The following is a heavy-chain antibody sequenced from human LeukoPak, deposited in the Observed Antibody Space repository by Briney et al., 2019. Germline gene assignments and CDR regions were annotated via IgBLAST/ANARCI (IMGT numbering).Heavy chain of an antibody. CDR1: GGSISGYY. Sequence: SETLSLTCTVSGGSISGYYWNWIRQSPSRGLEWLGKTYYRSKWYNEYAVSVKSRISINPDTSKNQFSLQLNSVTPEDTAVYYCARTVAGFVYYWGQGTLVTVSS. D-gene: IGHD6-19*01. J-gene: IGHJ4*02. CDR3: ARTVAGFVYY. CDR2: TYYRSKWYN. V-gene: IGHV6-1*01.